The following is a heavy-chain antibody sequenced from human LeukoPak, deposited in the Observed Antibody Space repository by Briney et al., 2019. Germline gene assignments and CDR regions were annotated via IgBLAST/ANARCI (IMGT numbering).Heavy chain of an antibody. Sequence: SETLSLTCTVSGGSISSYYWSWIRQPPGKGLEWIGYIYNSGSTNYNPSLKSRVTISVDTSKNQFSLKLSSVTAADTAVFYCAREGKDYYGSGMVGPWGQGTLVTVSS. D-gene: IGHD3-10*01. CDR3: AREGKDYYGSGMVGP. CDR2: IYNSGST. J-gene: IGHJ5*02. CDR1: GGSISSYY. V-gene: IGHV4-59*01.